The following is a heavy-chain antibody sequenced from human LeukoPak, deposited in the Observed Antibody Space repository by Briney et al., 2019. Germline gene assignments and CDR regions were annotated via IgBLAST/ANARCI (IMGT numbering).Heavy chain of an antibody. CDR3: VRAENGMDV. J-gene: IGHJ6*02. V-gene: IGHV3-53*01. CDR2: IYSGVGT. Sequence: PGGSLRLSCAASGFIVSSRYMSWVRQAPGKGLEWVSAIYSGVGTNYADSVKGRFTISRDNSRNTLYFQMNSLRAEDTAVYYCVRAENGMDVWGRGTAVTVS. CDR1: GFIVSSRY.